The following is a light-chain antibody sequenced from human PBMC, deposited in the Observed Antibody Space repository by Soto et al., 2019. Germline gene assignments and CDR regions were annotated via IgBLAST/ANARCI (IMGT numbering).Light chain of an antibody. J-gene: IGKJ2*01. Sequence: DIQMTQSPSTLSASVGDRVTITCRASQSISSWLAWYQQKPGKAPKLLIYKASSLESGVPSRFRGSGYETESTLTISSLPPDDYATSYCQEYNSHSRYTFGQGTKLEIK. CDR1: QSISSW. CDR2: KAS. CDR3: QEYNSHSRYT. V-gene: IGKV1-5*03.